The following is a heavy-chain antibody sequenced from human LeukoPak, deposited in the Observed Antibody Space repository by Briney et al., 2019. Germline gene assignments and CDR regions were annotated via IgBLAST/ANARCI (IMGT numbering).Heavy chain of an antibody. CDR2: IYYSGST. CDR1: GGSISSYY. CDR3: ARAGGYGSGYAY. D-gene: IGHD3-22*01. Sequence: PSETLSLTCTVSGGSISSYYWSWIRQPPGKGLEWIGYIYYSGSTNYNPSLKSRVTISVDTSKNQFSLKLSSVTAADTAVYYCARAGGYGSGYAYWGQGTLVTVSS. J-gene: IGHJ4*02. V-gene: IGHV4-59*01.